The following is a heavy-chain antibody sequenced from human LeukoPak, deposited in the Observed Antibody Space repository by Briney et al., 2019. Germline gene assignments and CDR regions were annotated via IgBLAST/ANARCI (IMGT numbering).Heavy chain of an antibody. V-gene: IGHV1-18*01. Sequence: SVNLSCKASGYTFTSYGISWVRQAPGQGLGWLGWISAYNGNTHYAQKLQGRVTMTTDTSTSTAYMELRSLRSDDTAVYYCARERVVTAIYWYFDLWGRGTLVTVSA. J-gene: IGHJ2*01. CDR3: ARERVVTAIYWYFDL. CDR1: GYTFTSYG. D-gene: IGHD2-21*02. CDR2: ISAYNGNT.